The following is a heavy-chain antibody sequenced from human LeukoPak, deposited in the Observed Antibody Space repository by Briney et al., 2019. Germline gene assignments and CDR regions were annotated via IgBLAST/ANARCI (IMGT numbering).Heavy chain of an antibody. V-gene: IGHV5-51*01. CDR2: IYPGDSDS. CDR1: GYRFTSYW. J-gene: IGHJ4*02. D-gene: IGHD5-12*01. CDR3: ARQIGYSGYDASVDY. Sequence: GASLEISCKGSGYRFTSYWIGWVRQMPGKGLEWMGIIYPGDSDSRYSPSFQGQVTISADKSISTAYLQWSSLKASDTAMYYCARQIGYSGYDASVDYWGQGTLVTVSS.